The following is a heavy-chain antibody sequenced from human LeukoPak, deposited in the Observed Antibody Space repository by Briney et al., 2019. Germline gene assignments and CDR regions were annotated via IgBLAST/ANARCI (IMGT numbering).Heavy chain of an antibody. Sequence: PGGSLRLSCAPSGFTFSSYSMNWVRQAPGKGLEWGSSISSSSSYIYYADSAKGRFTISRDNAKNSLYLQMNSLRAEDTAVYYCARAHGLYITMVRGVFAYWGQGTLVTVSS. J-gene: IGHJ4*02. CDR3: ARAHGLYITMVRGVFAY. V-gene: IGHV3-21*01. D-gene: IGHD3-10*01. CDR2: ISSSSSYI. CDR1: GFTFSSYS.